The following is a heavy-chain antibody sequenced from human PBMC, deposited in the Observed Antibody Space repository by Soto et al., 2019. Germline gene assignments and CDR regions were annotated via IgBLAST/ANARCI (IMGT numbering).Heavy chain of an antibody. D-gene: IGHD3-10*01. V-gene: IGHV3-15*01. CDR3: TTEWSLSLWFRELSTGGY. Sequence: GGSLRLSCAASAIIFSKAWMSWVRQAPGKGLEWVGHIKSRSEGGTTDYAAPVKGRFSISRDDSKNTMYLQMKSLKIDDTAVYYCTTEWSLSLWFRELSTGGYWGQGTLVTVSS. CDR1: AIIFSKAW. CDR2: IKSRSEGGTT. J-gene: IGHJ4*02.